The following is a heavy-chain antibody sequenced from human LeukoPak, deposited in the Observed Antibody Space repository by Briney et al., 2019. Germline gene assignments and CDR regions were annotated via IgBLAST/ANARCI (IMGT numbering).Heavy chain of an antibody. CDR3: ASVTFIAAAGSFAYYYYMDV. J-gene: IGHJ6*03. V-gene: IGHV4-34*01. Sequence: PSETLSLTCAVYGGSFSGYYWSWIRQPPGKGLEWIGEINHSGSTNYNPSLKSRVTISVDTSKNQFSLKLSSVTAADTAVYYCASVTFIAAAGSFAYYYYMDVWGKGTTVTVSS. D-gene: IGHD6-13*01. CDR2: INHSGST. CDR1: GGSFSGYY.